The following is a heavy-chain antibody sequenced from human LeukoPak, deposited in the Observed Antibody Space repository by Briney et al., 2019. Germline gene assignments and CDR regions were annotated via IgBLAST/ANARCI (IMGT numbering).Heavy chain of an antibody. CDR1: GGSIKSYY. J-gene: IGHJ6*02. CDR2: IYYSGST. D-gene: IGHD4-17*01. Sequence: SETLSLTCTVSGGSIKSYYWNWIRQPPGKGLEWIGYIYYSGSTNYNPSLKSRVTISVDTSKNQFSLKLSSVTAADTAVYYCAGTTVTGPYYYYGMDVWGQGTTVTVSS. V-gene: IGHV4-59*08. CDR3: AGTTVTGPYYYYGMDV.